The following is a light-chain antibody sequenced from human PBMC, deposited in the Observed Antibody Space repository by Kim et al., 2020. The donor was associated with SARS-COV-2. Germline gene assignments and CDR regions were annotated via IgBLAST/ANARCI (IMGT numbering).Light chain of an antibody. J-gene: IGLJ3*02. Sequence: SYELTQPPSVSVSPGQTASITCSGDKLGDKYACWYQQKPGQSPVLVIYQDSKRPSGIPERFSGSNSGNTATLTISGTQAMDEADYYCQAWDSSTDPVWV. CDR2: QDS. CDR3: QAWDSSTDPVWV. CDR1: KLGDKY. V-gene: IGLV3-1*01.